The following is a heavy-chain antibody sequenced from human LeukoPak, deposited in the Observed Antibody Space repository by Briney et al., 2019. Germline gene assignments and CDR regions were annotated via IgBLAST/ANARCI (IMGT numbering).Heavy chain of an antibody. J-gene: IGHJ6*03. V-gene: IGHV4-61*02. CDR2: IYTSGST. CDR1: GRSISSGSYY. D-gene: IGHD6-13*01. CDR3: ARSPSSSWYRPLYYYYYMDV. Sequence: KTSETLSLTCTVSGRSISSGSYYWSWIRQPAGKGLEWIGRIYTSGSTNYNPSLKSRVTISVDTSKNQFSLKLSSVTAADTAVYYCARSPSSSWYRPLYYYYYMDVWGKGTTVTISS.